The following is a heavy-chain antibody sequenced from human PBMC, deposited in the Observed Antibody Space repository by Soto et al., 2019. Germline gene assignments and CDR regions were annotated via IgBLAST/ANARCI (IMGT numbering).Heavy chain of an antibody. J-gene: IGHJ3*02. CDR2: ISSSSSYI. CDR1: GFTFSSYG. V-gene: IGHV3-21*01. CDR3: AGDVMGYSYGPLRALDI. D-gene: IGHD5-18*01. Sequence: GGSLRLSCAASGFTFSSYGMDWVRQAPGKGLEWVSSISSSSSYIYYADSVKGRFTISRDNAKDSLYLQLNSLRAEDTAVYYCAGDVMGYSYGPLRALDIWGHGTVATVSS.